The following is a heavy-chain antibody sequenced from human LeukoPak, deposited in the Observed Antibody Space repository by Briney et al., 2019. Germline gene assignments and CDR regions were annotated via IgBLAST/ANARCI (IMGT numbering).Heavy chain of an antibody. CDR1: GFIFSNYS. Sequence: GGSLRLSCAASGFIFSNYSMNWVRQAPGKGLEWVSSISSSSRSIYYADSVKGRFTISRHNAKNSLYLQMNSLRAEDTAVYYCARIGRDGYNKIDYWGQGTLVTVSS. D-gene: IGHD5-24*01. J-gene: IGHJ4*02. CDR2: ISSSSRSI. V-gene: IGHV3-21*01. CDR3: ARIGRDGYNKIDY.